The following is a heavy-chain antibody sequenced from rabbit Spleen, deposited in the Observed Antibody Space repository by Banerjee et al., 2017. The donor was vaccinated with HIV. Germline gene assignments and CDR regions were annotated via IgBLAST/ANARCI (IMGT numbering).Heavy chain of an antibody. V-gene: IGHV1S40*01. J-gene: IGHJ6*01. Sequence: QSLEESGGDLVKPGASLILTCTASGFSFSGDSYMCWVRQAPGKGLEWIACIDTGSSGFTYFASWAKGRFTISKTSSTTVTLQMTSLTAADTATYFCARDTSSSFSSYGMDLWGPGTLVTVS. CDR3: ARDTSSSFSSYGMDL. CDR2: IDTGSSGFT. CDR1: GFSFSGDSY. D-gene: IGHD1-1*01.